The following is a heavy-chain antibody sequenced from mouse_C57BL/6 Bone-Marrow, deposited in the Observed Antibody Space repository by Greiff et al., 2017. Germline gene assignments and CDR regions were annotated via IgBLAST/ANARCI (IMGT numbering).Heavy chain of an antibody. CDR1: GYSITSGYY. Sequence: EVKLQESGPGLVKPSQSLSLTCSVTGYSITSGYYWNWIRQFPGNKLEWMGNISYDGSNNYNPSLKNRITITSDTSKNQFFLKLNSVTTEDTATYYCARGGVADWGQGTLVTVSA. CDR3: ARGGVAD. J-gene: IGHJ3*01. V-gene: IGHV3-6*01. CDR2: ISYDGSN.